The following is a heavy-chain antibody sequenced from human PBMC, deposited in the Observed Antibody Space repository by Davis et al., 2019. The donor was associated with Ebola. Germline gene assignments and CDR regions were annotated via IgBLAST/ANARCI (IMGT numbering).Heavy chain of an antibody. D-gene: IGHD4-17*01. Sequence: GESLKISCAAAGFTFDDYAMAWVRQPPGKGLEWVSGINWNGGSSGYADSVKGRFTISRDNSKNALYLQMNSLRAEDTAVYYCARGAYGDYIVKAFDIWGQGTMVTVSS. CDR1: GFTFDDYA. CDR2: INWNGGSS. J-gene: IGHJ3*02. CDR3: ARGAYGDYIVKAFDI. V-gene: IGHV3-20*04.